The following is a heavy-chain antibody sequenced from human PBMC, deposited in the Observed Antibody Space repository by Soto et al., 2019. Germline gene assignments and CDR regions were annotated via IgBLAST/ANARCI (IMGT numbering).Heavy chain of an antibody. Sequence: GGSLRLSCAASGLTFSSYSFTWVRQAPWKGLEWVSIISGSAVFTYYADSVKGRFTISRDNSRNTLYLQMNSLRAEDTAIYYWAAGGRNTGWPHWGQGALVTVSS. CDR2: ISGSAVFT. CDR3: AAGGRNTGWPH. V-gene: IGHV3-23*01. CDR1: GLTFSSYS. D-gene: IGHD6-19*01. J-gene: IGHJ4*02.